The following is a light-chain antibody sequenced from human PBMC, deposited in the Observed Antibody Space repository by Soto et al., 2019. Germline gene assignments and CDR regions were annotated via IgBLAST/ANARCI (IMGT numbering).Light chain of an antibody. CDR3: LLSYNGPYV. CDR2: DTT. Sequence: AFVTQEPSLTVSPGGTVTLTWGSSTGAVTNGHYPYWFQQKPGQAPRTLIYDTTNRHSWTPARFSGSLLGGKAALTLSGAQPEDEAEYYCLLSYNGPYVFGTGTKVTAL. V-gene: IGLV7-46*01. J-gene: IGLJ1*01. CDR1: TGAVTNGHY.